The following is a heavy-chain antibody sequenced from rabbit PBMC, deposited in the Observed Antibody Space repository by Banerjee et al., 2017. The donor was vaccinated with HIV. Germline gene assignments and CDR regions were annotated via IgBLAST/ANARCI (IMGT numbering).Heavy chain of an antibody. CDR3: AREGSYDSSSVYYVDYFNL. J-gene: IGHJ4*01. CDR1: GIDFSSYYY. D-gene: IGHD1-1*01. CDR2: RYADSSGTNT. V-gene: IGHV1S45*01. Sequence: QQQLEESGGGLVKPGGTLTLTCKASGIDFSSYYYMCWVRQAPGKGLEWIACRYADSSGTNTYYASWAKGRVTLSKTSSTTVTLQMTSLTAADTATYFCAREGSYDSSSVYYVDYFNLWGPGTLVTVS.